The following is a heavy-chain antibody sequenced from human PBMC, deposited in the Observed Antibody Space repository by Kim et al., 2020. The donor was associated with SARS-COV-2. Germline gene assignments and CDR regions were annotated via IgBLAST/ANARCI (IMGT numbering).Heavy chain of an antibody. V-gene: IGHV4-39*07. J-gene: IGHJ5*02. D-gene: IGHD1-26*01. Sequence: NPPLKRRVTITLDTSKNQFSRKLSAVTAADTAVYYWARAPPKSGSRFDPWGQGTLVTVSS. CDR3: ARAPPKSGSRFDP.